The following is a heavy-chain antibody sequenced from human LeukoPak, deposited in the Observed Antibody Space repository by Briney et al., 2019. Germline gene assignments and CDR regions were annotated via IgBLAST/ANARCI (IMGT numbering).Heavy chain of an antibody. Sequence: QSGGSLRLSCAASGFTFSSYAMHWVRQAPGKGLEYVSAISSNGGSTYYANSVKGRFTISRDNSKNTLYLQMGSLRAEDMAVYYCARGRLGIVVVNFYNWFDPWGQGTLVTVSS. CDR1: GFTFSSYA. CDR2: ISSNGGST. V-gene: IGHV3-64*01. D-gene: IGHD3-22*01. J-gene: IGHJ5*02. CDR3: ARGRLGIVVVNFYNWFDP.